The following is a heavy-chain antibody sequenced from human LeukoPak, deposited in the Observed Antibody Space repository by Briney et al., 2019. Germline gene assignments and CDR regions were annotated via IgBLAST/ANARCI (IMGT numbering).Heavy chain of an antibody. D-gene: IGHD2-2*01. J-gene: IGHJ3*02. CDR1: EFTFSSHS. Sequence: GGSLRLSCAASEFTFSSHSMNWVRQAPGKGLEWVSSISRSGGSIYYADSLKGRFTISRDNAKNSLYLQMNSLRAEDTAVYFCARSLKVSAALDVFDIWGRGTMVTVSS. V-gene: IGHV3-21*01. CDR2: ISRSGGSI. CDR3: ARSLKVSAALDVFDI.